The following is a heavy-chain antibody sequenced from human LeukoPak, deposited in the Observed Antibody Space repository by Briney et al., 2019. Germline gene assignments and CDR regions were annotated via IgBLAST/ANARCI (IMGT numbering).Heavy chain of an antibody. J-gene: IGHJ4*02. CDR3: ARNSWPFDY. D-gene: IGHD4-23*01. Sequence: SETLSLTCTVSGGSISSYYWSWIRQPPGKGLEWIGYIYYSGSTNYNPSLKSRVTISVDTSKNQFSLKLSSVTAADTAVYYCARNSWPFDYWGQGTLVTVSS. V-gene: IGHV4-59*01. CDR1: GGSISSYY. CDR2: IYYSGST.